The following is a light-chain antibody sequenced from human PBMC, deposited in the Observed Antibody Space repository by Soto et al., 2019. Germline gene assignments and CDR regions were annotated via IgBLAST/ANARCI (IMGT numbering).Light chain of an antibody. Sequence: QLVLTQPPSASETPGQTVSISCSGSNSNIASNTVNWYQHIPGTAPKLLIYYNNQRPSGVPDRFSGSKSGTSASLAISGLQSEDESDYYCAAWDDTLKRYVFGTGTKLTVL. CDR1: NSNIASNT. J-gene: IGLJ1*01. CDR3: AAWDDTLKRYV. CDR2: YNN. V-gene: IGLV1-44*01.